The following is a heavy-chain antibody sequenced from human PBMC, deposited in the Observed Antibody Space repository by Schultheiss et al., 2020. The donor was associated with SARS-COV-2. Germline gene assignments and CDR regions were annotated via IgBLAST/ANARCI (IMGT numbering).Heavy chain of an antibody. D-gene: IGHD3-22*01. Sequence: SETLSLTCTVSGGSISSYYWSWIRQPPGKGLEWIGYIYYSGSTNYNPSLKSRVTISVDTSKNQFSLKLSSVTAADTAVYYCARHGHDSSGYSHAFDIWGQGTMVTVSS. CDR1: GGSISSYY. V-gene: IGHV4-59*08. J-gene: IGHJ3*02. CDR3: ARHGHDSSGYSHAFDI. CDR2: IYYSGST.